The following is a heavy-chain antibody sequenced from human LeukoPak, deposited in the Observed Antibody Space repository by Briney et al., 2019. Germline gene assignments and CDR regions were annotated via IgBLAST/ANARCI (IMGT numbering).Heavy chain of an antibody. CDR1: GFIFSSYW. CDR2: IKEDGSDK. V-gene: IGHV3-7*01. D-gene: IGHD2-8*02. J-gene: IGHJ3*02. Sequence: GGSLRLSCAASGFIFSSYWMAWVRQAPGKGLEWVANIKEDGSDKNYVESLKGRFTISRDNAKNSLYVQMNSLRAEDTAVYYCARGLVFDIWGQGTMVTVSS. CDR3: ARGLVFDI.